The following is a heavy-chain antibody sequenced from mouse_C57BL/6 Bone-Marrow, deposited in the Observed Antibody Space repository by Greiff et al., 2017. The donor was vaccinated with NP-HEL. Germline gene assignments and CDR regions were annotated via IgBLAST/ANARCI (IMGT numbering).Heavy chain of an antibody. J-gene: IGHJ3*01. D-gene: IGHD2-4*01. CDR3: ARRDYDYDAAWFAY. CDR2: ISNLAYSI. CDR1: GFTFSDYG. Sequence: DVQLVESGGGLVQPGGSLKLSCAASGFTFSDYGMAWVRQAPRKGPEWVAFISNLAYSIYYADTVTGRFTISRENAKNTLYLEMSSLRSEGTAMYYCARRDYDYDAAWFAYWGQGTLVTVSA. V-gene: IGHV5-15*04.